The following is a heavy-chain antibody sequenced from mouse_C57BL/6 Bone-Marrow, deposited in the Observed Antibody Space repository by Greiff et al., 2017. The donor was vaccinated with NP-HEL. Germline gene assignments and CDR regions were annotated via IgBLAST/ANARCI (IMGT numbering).Heavy chain of an antibody. V-gene: IGHV5-9*01. D-gene: IGHD2-3*01. Sequence: DVKLVESGGGLVKPGGSLKLSCAASGFTFSSYTMSWVRQTPEKRLEWVATISGGGGNTYYPDSVKGRFTISRDNAKNTLYLQMSSLRSEDTALYYCARHGGGWTSWGQGTSVTVSS. CDR3: ARHGGGWTS. CDR2: ISGGGGNT. CDR1: GFTFSSYT. J-gene: IGHJ4*01.